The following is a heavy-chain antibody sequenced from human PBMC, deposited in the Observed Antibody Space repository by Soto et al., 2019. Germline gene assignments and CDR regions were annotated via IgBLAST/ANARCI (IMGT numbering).Heavy chain of an antibody. CDR3: ARGYYDSSGQSNTFDI. CDR1: GASISSSY. Sequence: PSETLSLTCTVSGASISSSYWSWIRQSPRKGLEWIGYVYYSGTTNYNPSLKSRVTISVDTSRNQFSLKLSSVTAADTAVYYCARGYYDSSGQSNTFDIWGQGTMVNVS. V-gene: IGHV4-59*01. D-gene: IGHD3-22*01. J-gene: IGHJ3*02. CDR2: VYYSGTT.